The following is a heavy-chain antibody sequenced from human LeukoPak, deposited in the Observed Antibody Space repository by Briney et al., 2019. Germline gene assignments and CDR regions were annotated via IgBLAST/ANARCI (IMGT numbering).Heavy chain of an antibody. Sequence: RPSETLSLTCAVSGGSISSGGYSWSWIRQPPGKGLEWIGYIYHSGSTYYNPSLKSRVTISVDTSKNQFSLKLSSVTAADTAVYYCARLQQWLVSGFDYWGQGTLVTVSS. D-gene: IGHD6-19*01. CDR3: ARLQQWLVSGFDY. J-gene: IGHJ4*02. CDR1: GGSISSGGYS. CDR2: IYHSGST. V-gene: IGHV4-30-2*03.